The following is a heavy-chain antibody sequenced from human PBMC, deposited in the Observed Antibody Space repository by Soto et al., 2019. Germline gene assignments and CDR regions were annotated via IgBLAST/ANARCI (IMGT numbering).Heavy chain of an antibody. V-gene: IGHV3-33*01. Sequence: QVQLVESGGGVVQPGRSLRVSCVASGISISRHGMHWVRQAPGKGLEWVAGMDYDEPHKYYADSVKGHFTISRDNSKNTVYLQMNGLIVDDTALYFCARDLAHWSMCFEDRGQGTLVSVSS. D-gene: IGHD2-8*02. J-gene: IGHJ4*02. CDR2: MDYDEPHK. CDR1: GISISRHG. CDR3: ARDLAHWSMCFED.